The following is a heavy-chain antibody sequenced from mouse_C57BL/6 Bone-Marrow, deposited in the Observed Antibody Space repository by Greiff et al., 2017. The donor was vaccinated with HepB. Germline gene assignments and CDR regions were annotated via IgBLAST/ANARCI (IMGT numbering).Heavy chain of an antibody. CDR3: ARMLGRVDY. D-gene: IGHD4-1*01. J-gene: IGHJ2*01. CDR1: GYTFTSYG. CDR2: IYPRSGNT. V-gene: IGHV1-81*01. Sequence: VQLQQSGAELARPGASVKLSCTASGYTFTSYGISWVKQRTGQGLEWIGEIYPRSGNTYYIEKFKGHATLTADKSSSTAYMELRSLTSEDSAVYFCARMLGRVDYWGQGTTLTVSS.